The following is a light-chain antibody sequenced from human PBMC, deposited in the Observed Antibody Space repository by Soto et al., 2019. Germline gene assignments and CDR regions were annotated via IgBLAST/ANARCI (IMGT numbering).Light chain of an antibody. CDR3: CSYAGSSTYVV. J-gene: IGLJ2*01. CDR2: EGS. V-gene: IGLV2-23*01. Sequence: QAVLTQPASVYGSPGQSITISCTGTSSDVGSYKLVSWYQQHPGKAPKLMIYEGSKRPSGVSNRFAGSKSGNTASLTISGLQAEDEADYYCCSYAGSSTYVVFGGGTKVTVL. CDR1: SSDVGSYKL.